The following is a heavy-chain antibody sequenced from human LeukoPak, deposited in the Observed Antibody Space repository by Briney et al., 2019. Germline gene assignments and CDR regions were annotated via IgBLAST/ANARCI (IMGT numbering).Heavy chain of an antibody. CDR3: ARDVFTTYDTGGGYFDY. J-gene: IGHJ4*02. D-gene: IGHD3-22*01. Sequence: GRSLRLSCVVSGXTFSSYGMHWVRQAPGKGQEWVALIWYDGSNKYYADSVKGRFTISRDNSKNTLYLQMNSLRADDTAVYYCARDVFTTYDTGGGYFDYWGQGTLVTVSS. V-gene: IGHV3-33*01. CDR2: IWYDGSNK. CDR1: GXTFSSYG.